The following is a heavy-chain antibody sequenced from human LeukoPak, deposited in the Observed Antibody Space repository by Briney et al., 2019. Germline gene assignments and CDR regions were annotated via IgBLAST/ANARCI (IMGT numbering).Heavy chain of an antibody. J-gene: IGHJ4*02. D-gene: IGHD3-22*01. CDR3: ARSHSGSLRAPFDY. CDR1: GYTFTNYG. CDR2: ISAYNANT. V-gene: IGHV1-18*01. Sequence: ASVKVSCKASGYTFTNYGMIWVRQAPGQGLEWMGWISAYNANTNYPQKVQGRVTLTTDTSTSTAYMELRSLTSDDTAVYYCARSHSGSLRAPFDYWGQGTLVTVSS.